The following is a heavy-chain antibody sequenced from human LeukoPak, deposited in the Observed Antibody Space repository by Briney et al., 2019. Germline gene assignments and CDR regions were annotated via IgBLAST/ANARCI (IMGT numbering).Heavy chain of an antibody. CDR1: GVSFNTYF. CDR2: VYYNGIT. V-gene: IGHV4-59*01. J-gene: IGHJ4*02. D-gene: IGHD1/OR15-1a*01. CDR3: VSQLGGTTFH. Sequence: PSETLSLTCTVSGVSFNTYFWSWIRQPPGKGLEWIGYVYYNGITNYNPSLKSRVSISLDTSKNQFSLRLNSVTAAETAVYYCVSQLGGTTFHWGQGTLVTVSS.